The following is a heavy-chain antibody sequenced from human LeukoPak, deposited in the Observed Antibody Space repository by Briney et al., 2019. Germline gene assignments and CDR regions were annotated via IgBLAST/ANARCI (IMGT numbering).Heavy chain of an antibody. V-gene: IGHV3-23*01. D-gene: IGHD2-2*01. CDR3: ANLPSIYQPLRF. CDR1: GYTFSNFA. J-gene: IGHJ4*02. Sequence: PGGSLRLSCAASGYTFSNFAMSWVRQAPGRGLEWVSAISARGGGTYYADSVKGRFTISRDNSKNTLYLQMNSLRAEDTAVYYCANLPSIYQPLRFWGQGTLVTVSS. CDR2: ISARGGGT.